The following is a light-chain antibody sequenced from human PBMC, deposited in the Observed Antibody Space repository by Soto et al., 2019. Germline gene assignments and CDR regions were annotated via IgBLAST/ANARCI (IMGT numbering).Light chain of an antibody. CDR3: CSYAGGTSVV. J-gene: IGLJ2*01. V-gene: IGLV2-23*01. Sequence: QSVLTQPASVSGSPGQSTTISCTGTSSDVGRYNLVSWYQQYPGKAPKVMIYEDIERPSGVSDRFSGSKSGNTASLTISGLQTEDEADYYCCSYAGGTSVVFGGGTKLTVL. CDR1: SSDVGRYNL. CDR2: EDI.